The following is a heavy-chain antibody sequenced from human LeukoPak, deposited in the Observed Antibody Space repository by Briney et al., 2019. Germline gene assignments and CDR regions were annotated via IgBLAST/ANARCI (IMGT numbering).Heavy chain of an antibody. CDR2: IRYDGSNK. V-gene: IGHV3-30*02. Sequence: QAGGSLRLSCAASGFTFSSYGMHWVRQAPGKGLEWVAFIRYDGSNKYYADSVKGRFTISRDSSKNTLYLQMNSLRAEDTAVYYCAKEGQFWSYYMDVWGKGTTVTISS. CDR3: AKEGQFWSYYMDV. CDR1: GFTFSSYG. D-gene: IGHD3-3*01. J-gene: IGHJ6*03.